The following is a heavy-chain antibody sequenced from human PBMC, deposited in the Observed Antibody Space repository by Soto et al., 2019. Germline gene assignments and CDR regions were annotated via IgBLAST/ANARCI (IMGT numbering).Heavy chain of an antibody. V-gene: IGHV4-59*01. CDR1: GGSISSYY. D-gene: IGHD3-10*01. CDR3: ARIRKAYHSGSATYYNARGSSFDT. CDR2: IYYSGST. Sequence: PSETLSLTCTVSGGSISSYYWSWLRQPPGKGLEWIGYIYYSGSTNYNPSLKSRVTISVDTSKNQFSLKLSSVTAADTAVYYCARIRKAYHSGSATYYNARGSSFDTWGQGTLVTVSS. J-gene: IGHJ5*02.